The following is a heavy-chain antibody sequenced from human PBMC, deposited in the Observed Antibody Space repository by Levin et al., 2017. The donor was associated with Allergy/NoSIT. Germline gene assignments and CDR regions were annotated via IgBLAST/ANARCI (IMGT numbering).Heavy chain of an antibody. CDR1: GFSFSPYT. CDR3: ARGSYSSDHFGLDV. CDR2: ITSSSSTI. Sequence: GGSLRLSCAASGFSFSPYTLNWVRQAPGKGPEWLSSITSSSSTIYYADSVKGRFTISRDNAKNSLYLQMHSLRAEDTAVYYCARGSYSSDHFGLDVWGQGTTVTVSS. D-gene: IGHD6-25*01. V-gene: IGHV3-48*01. J-gene: IGHJ6*02.